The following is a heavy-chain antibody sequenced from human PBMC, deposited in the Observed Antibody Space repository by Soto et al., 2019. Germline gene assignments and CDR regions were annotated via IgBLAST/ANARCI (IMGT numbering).Heavy chain of an antibody. Sequence: VESLTTSCKGSGYSFTRYWLVWVLQMPGKGLEWMGMIYHGDSDTRYSPSFQGQVTISADKSISTAYLQWSSLKASDTAMYYCASRGIAAAANHHRNDAFDIWGQGTMVTVSS. V-gene: IGHV5-51*01. D-gene: IGHD6-13*01. CDR3: ASRGIAAAANHHRNDAFDI. J-gene: IGHJ3*02. CDR2: IYHGDSDT. CDR1: GYSFTRYW.